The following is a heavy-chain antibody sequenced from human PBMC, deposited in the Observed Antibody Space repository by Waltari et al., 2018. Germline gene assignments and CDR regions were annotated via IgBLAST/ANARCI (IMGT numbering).Heavy chain of an antibody. CDR3: ARGLAAHPPGAFDI. D-gene: IGHD6-13*01. Sequence: QVQLQAPGPGLVKPSETLSLTCTVAGASISRDHWTWHPPPAGQGLGWHGCIDTRGGTKYNPSLKSRVTISGDKSKNQYSRKLSSVTAADTAVYYCARGLAAHPPGAFDIWGQGTMVTVSS. CDR2: IDTRGGT. J-gene: IGHJ3*02. V-gene: IGHV4-4*07. CDR1: GASISRDH.